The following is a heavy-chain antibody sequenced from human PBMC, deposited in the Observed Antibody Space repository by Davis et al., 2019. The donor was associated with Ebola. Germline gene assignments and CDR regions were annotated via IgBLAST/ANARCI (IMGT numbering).Heavy chain of an antibody. CDR2: ISYDGSNK. J-gene: IGHJ6*04. CDR1: GFTLHDYG. V-gene: IGHV3-30*18. D-gene: IGHD1-26*01. Sequence: GESLKISCAASGFTLHDYGMDWVRQAPGKGLEWVALISYDGSNKDYADSVKGRFTISRDISKNTVFLQMNSLRAEDTAVYYCAKDLGSRIAFYGMDGWGKGTTVTVSS. CDR3: AKDLGSRIAFYGMDG.